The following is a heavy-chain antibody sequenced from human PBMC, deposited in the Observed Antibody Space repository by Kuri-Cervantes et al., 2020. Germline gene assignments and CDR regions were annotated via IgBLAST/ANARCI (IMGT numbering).Heavy chain of an antibody. J-gene: IGHJ3*02. V-gene: IGHV3-30*02. CDR1: GFTFSSYG. CDR3: ARSRDGYIWDAFDI. D-gene: IGHD5-24*01. CDR2: IRNDGSNK. Sequence: GESLKISCAASGFTFSSYGIHWVRRAPGKGLEWVAFIRNDGSNKYYADSVKGRFTISRDNSKNTLYLQMNSLRAEDTAVYYCARSRDGYIWDAFDIWGQGTMVTVSS.